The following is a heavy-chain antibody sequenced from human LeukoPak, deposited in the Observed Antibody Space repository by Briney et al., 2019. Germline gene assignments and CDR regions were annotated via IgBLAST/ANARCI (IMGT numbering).Heavy chain of an antibody. Sequence: PSETLSLTCTVSGGSISSYYWSWIRQPPGKGLEWIGYIYYSGSTNYNPSLKGRVTISVDTSKNQFSLKLSSVTAADTAVYYCARDTDYAPEGWFDPWGQGTLVTVSS. J-gene: IGHJ5*02. CDR1: GGSISSYY. CDR2: IYYSGST. V-gene: IGHV4-59*01. D-gene: IGHD4-17*01. CDR3: ARDTDYAPEGWFDP.